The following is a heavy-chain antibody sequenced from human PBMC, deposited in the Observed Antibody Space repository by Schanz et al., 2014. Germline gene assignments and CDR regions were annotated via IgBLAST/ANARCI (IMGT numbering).Heavy chain of an antibody. J-gene: IGHJ4*02. Sequence: VQLVESGGGLVQPGRSLRLSCTGSGFPFGDYAVSWFRQHPGKGLEWIGYVYYSGSTNYYPSLKSRVTISVDTSKNQFSLKLNSVTPADTAVYYCARGRGSDWNYGTLDYWGQGTLVTVSS. CDR1: GFPFGDYA. V-gene: IGHV4-59*01. D-gene: IGHD1-7*01. CDR3: ARGRGSDWNYGTLDY. CDR2: VYYSGST.